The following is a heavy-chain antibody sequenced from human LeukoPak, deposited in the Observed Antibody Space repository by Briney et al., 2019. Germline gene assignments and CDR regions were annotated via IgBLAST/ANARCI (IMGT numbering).Heavy chain of an antibody. CDR3: ARLSKWGSSWYFDY. J-gene: IGHJ4*02. V-gene: IGHV4-59*08. Sequence: SETLSLTCTVSDGSISSYYWSWIRQPPGKGLEWIGYIYYSGSTTYNPSLKSRVSISVDTSKNQFSLKLSSVTAADTAVYYCARLSKWGSSWYFDYWGQGTLVTVSS. CDR1: DGSISSYY. CDR2: IYYSGST. D-gene: IGHD6-13*01.